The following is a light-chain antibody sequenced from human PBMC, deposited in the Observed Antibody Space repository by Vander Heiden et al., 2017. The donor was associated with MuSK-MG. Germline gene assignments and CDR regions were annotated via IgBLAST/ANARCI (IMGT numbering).Light chain of an antibody. V-gene: IGKV3-20*01. CDR2: GAS. CDR1: QSVSSSY. CDR3: QQYGSSPWT. Sequence: EIVLTQSPGTLSLSRGERATLSCRARQSVSSSYLAWYQQKPGQAPRLLIYGASSRATGIPDRFSGSGSGTDFTLTISRLEPEDFAVYYCQQYGSSPWTFGQGTKVEIK. J-gene: IGKJ1*01.